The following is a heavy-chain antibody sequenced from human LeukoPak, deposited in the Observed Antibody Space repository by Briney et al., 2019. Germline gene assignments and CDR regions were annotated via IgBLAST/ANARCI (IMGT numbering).Heavy chain of an antibody. D-gene: IGHD5-18*01. CDR1: GFTFSGYA. CDR3: AKGFGYSYGYSSFDY. Sequence: PGGSLRLSCAASGFTFSGYAMSWVRQAPGKGLEWVSAISGSGGSTYYADSVKGRFTISRDNSKNTLYLQMNSLRAEDTDVYYCAKGFGYSYGYSSFDYWGQGTLVTVSS. V-gene: IGHV3-23*01. CDR2: ISGSGGST. J-gene: IGHJ4*02.